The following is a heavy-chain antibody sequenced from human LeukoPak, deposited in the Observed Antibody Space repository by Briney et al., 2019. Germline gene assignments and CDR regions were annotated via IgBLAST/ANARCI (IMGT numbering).Heavy chain of an antibody. CDR3: AKGASGSPYYFDY. CDR2: ISGSGTDT. CDR1: GFTFSSYN. D-gene: IGHD5-12*01. J-gene: IGHJ4*02. Sequence: GGSLRLSCAASGFTFSSYNMAWVRQAPGEGLEYVSSISGSGTDTYNADSVKGRFTISRDNSKNTAYLQMNSLRAEDTAVYYCAKGASGSPYYFDYWGQGTLVTVSS. V-gene: IGHV3-23*01.